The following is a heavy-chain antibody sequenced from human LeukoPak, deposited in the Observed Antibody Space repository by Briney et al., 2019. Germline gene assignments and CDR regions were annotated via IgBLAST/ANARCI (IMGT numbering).Heavy chain of an antibody. D-gene: IGHD2-15*01. CDR2: IYYSGST. CDR1: GGSISSSSYY. V-gene: IGHV4-39*07. CDR3: AMGFVVVVAAPLAY. Sequence: SETLSLTCTVSGGSISSSSYYWGWIRQPPGKGLEWIGSIYYSGSTYYNPSLKSRVTISVDTSKNQFSLKLSSVTAADTAVYYCAMGFVVVVAAPLAYWGQGTLVTVSS. J-gene: IGHJ4*02.